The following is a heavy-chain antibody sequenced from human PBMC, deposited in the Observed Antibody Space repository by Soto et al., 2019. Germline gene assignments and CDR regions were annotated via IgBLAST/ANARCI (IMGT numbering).Heavy chain of an antibody. D-gene: IGHD1-26*01. J-gene: IGHJ4*02. Sequence: EVHLVESGGGLVQTGGSLRLSCAIFESTVSRDWMNWVRQAPGKGLEWVAHINQDGSEKYYVDSVKGRFTISRDNAKKSLYLQMNGLRPADSGMYYCSGGVGDAFWGQGTLVTVSS. CDR1: ESTVSRDW. CDR2: INQDGSEK. CDR3: SGGVGDAF. V-gene: IGHV3-7*04.